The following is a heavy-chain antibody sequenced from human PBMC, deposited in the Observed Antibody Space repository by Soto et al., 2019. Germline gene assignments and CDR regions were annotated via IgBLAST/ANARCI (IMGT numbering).Heavy chain of an antibody. CDR3: ARSGSDYFDY. J-gene: IGHJ4*02. D-gene: IGHD1-26*01. CDR1: GFTFSSYA. Sequence: VQLVESGGGVVQPGRSLRLSCGASGFTFSSYAMHWVRQAPGKGLEWVGRSRNKASSYTTEYAASVKGRFTISRDGSDNSLYLQMNTLKIDDTAVYYCARSGSDYFDYCGQGTLVTVSS. V-gene: IGHV3-72*01. CDR2: SRNKASSYTT.